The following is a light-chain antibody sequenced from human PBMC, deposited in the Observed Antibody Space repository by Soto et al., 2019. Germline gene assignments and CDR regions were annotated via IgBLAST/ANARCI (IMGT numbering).Light chain of an antibody. Sequence: AIQMTQSPSSLSASVGDTVTITCRASQGIRNELGWYQQKPGKAPNLLIYAASSLQSGVPSRFSGSGSGTDFTLTITSLQPEDFATYYCLQYYNYPRTFGQGTKVDIK. CDR1: QGIRNE. V-gene: IGKV1-6*01. CDR2: AAS. J-gene: IGKJ1*01. CDR3: LQYYNYPRT.